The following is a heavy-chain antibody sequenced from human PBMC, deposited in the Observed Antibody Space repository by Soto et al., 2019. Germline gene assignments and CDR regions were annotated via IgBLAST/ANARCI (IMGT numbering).Heavy chain of an antibody. Sequence: GESLKISFKGSGYNFTSYWICWVLQMPGKVLECMGIIYPGDSDTRYSPSFQGQVTISADKSISTAYLQWSSLKASDTAMYYCARRQSSSWYHYGMEVWGQGKTVTVSS. CDR1: GYNFTSYW. CDR3: ARRQSSSWYHYGMEV. CDR2: IYPGDSDT. V-gene: IGHV5-51*01. D-gene: IGHD6-13*01. J-gene: IGHJ6*02.